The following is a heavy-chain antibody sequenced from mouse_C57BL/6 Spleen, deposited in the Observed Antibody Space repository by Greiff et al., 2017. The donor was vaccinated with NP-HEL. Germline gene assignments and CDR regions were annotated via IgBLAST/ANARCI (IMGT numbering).Heavy chain of an antibody. Sequence: VQLQQSGPELVKPGASVKISCKASGYTFTDYYMNWVKQSHGKSLEWIGDINPNNGGTSYNQKFKGKATLTVDKSSSTAYMELRSRTSEDSAVYYCARGGIYYGSSPSYFDVWGTGTTVTVSS. D-gene: IGHD1-1*01. CDR3: ARGGIYYGSSPSYFDV. V-gene: IGHV1-26*01. CDR1: GYTFTDYY. CDR2: INPNNGGT. J-gene: IGHJ1*03.